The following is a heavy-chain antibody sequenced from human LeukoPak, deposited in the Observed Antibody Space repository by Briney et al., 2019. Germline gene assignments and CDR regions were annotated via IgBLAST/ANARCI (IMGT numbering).Heavy chain of an antibody. J-gene: IGHJ3*02. CDR3: ATDILTGPDAFDI. CDR1: GFTFSSYS. V-gene: IGHV3-21*01. Sequence: GGSLRLSCAASGFTFSSYSMNWVRQAPGKGLEWVSSISGSSSYIYYADSVKGRFTISRDNAKNSLYLQMNSLRAEDTAVYYCATDILTGPDAFDIWGQGTMVTVSS. CDR2: ISGSSSYI. D-gene: IGHD3-9*01.